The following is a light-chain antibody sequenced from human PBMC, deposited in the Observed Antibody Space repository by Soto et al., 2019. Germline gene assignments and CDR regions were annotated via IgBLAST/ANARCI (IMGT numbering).Light chain of an antibody. J-gene: IGKJ1*01. Sequence: DIQMTQSPPSLSASVGDRVTITCRASQGISSYLGWYQQKPGKAPKLLIYKASTLKSGVPSRFSGSGSGTEFTLTISSLQPDDFATYYCQHYNSYSEAFGQGTKVDI. CDR1: QGISSY. CDR2: KAS. V-gene: IGKV1-5*03. CDR3: QHYNSYSEA.